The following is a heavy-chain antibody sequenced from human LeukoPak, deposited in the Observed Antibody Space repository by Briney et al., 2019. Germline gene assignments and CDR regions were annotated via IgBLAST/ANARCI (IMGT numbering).Heavy chain of an antibody. D-gene: IGHD2-2*01. Sequence: PSETLSLTCAVYGGSFSGYYWSWIRQPPGKGLEWIGEINHSGSTNYNPSLKSRVTISVDTSKNQFSLKLSSVTAADTAVYYCARGTYLDCSTSCYFAHYYGMDVWGQGTTVTVSS. CDR3: ARGTYLDCSTSCYFAHYYGMDV. V-gene: IGHV4-34*01. CDR1: GGSFSGYY. CDR2: INHSGST. J-gene: IGHJ6*02.